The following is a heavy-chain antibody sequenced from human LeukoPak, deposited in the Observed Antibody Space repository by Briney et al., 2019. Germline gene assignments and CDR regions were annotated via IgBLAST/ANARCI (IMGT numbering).Heavy chain of an antibody. J-gene: IGHJ4*02. V-gene: IGHV3-30*02. D-gene: IGHD2-15*01. CDR2: IRYDGSNK. CDR1: GFTFSSHG. Sequence: PGGSLRLSCAASGFTFSSHGMHWVRQAPGKGLEWVAFIRYDGSNKYYADSVKGRFTISRDNSKNTLYLQMNRLRAEDTAVYYCAPKVVGSTPFDYWGQGTLVTVSS. CDR3: APKVVGSTPFDY.